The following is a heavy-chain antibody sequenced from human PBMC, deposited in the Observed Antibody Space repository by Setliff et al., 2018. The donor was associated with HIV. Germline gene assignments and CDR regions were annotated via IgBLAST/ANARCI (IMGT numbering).Heavy chain of an antibody. J-gene: IGHJ4*02. V-gene: IGHV3-21*01. Sequence: SLRLSCAGSGFSFSSYSLNWVRQAPGKGLEWVSSISGSSNYIYYADSLKGRFIVSRDNAKKSLYLQMNSLRVEDTAVYYCARVQGGGYCSGGSCYPFDYWGQGTQVTVSS. CDR3: ARVQGGGYCSGGSCYPFDY. D-gene: IGHD2-15*01. CDR1: GFSFSSYS. CDR2: ISGSSNYI.